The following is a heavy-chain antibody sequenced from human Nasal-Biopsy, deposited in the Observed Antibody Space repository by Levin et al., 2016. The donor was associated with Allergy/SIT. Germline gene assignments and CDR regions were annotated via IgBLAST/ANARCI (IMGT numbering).Heavy chain of an antibody. CDR2: ISSRSTEI. CDR3: YGVVRDDIDV. J-gene: IGHJ6*02. CDR1: GFTFSRYS. D-gene: IGHD3-3*01. V-gene: IGHV3-21*01. Sequence: GSLRLSCAASGFTFSRYSMNWVRQAPGTGLEWVSSISSRSTEIYYADSVKGRFTISRDNAKNSVYLQMKSLRAEDTAVYYCYGVVRDDIDVWGQGTTVTVSS.